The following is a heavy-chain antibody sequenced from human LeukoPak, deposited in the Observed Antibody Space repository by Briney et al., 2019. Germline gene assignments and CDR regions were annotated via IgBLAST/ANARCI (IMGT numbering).Heavy chain of an antibody. J-gene: IGHJ4*02. CDR2: INHSGST. V-gene: IGHV4-34*01. D-gene: IGHD6-19*01. Sequence: PSETLSLTCAVYGGSFSGYYWSWIRQPPGKGLEWIGEINHSGSTNYSPSLKSRVTISVDTSKNQFSLKLSSVTAADTAVYYCASPGSSGWYVDPYFDYWGQGTLVTVSS. CDR1: GGSFSGYY. CDR3: ASPGSSGWYVDPYFDY.